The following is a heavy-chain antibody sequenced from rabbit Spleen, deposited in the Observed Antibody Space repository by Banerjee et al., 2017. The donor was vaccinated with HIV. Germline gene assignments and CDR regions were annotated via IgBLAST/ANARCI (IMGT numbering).Heavy chain of an antibody. CDR1: GFTISSGYW. CDR3: VRDQAGDADYGPYYLIL. V-gene: IGHV1S45*01. Sequence: QEQLEEFGGDLVKPEGSLTLTCTASGFTISSGYWMCWCRQPPGKGLEWIGCISPIFGNTYLANWVNGRFAISSHNAQNTLYLQLSSLTAADAARYFCVRDQAGDADYGPYYLILWGPRTLVPAS. J-gene: IGHJ4*01. D-gene: IGHD2-1*01. CDR2: ISPIFGNT.